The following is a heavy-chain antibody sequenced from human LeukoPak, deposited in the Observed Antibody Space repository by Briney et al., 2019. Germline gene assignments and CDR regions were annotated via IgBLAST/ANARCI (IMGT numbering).Heavy chain of an antibody. CDR3: AKGPKQWLAPCDY. D-gene: IGHD6-19*01. J-gene: IGHJ4*02. CDR2: IRYDGSNK. Sequence: GGSLRLSCAASGFTFSSYGMHWVRQAPGKGLEWVAFIRYDGSNKYYADSVKGRFTISRDNSKNTLYLQMNSLRAEDTAVYYCAKGPKQWLAPCDYWGQGTLVTVSS. CDR1: GFTFSSYG. V-gene: IGHV3-30*02.